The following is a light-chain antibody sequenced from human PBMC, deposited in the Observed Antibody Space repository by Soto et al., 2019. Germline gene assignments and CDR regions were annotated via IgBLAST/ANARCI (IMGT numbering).Light chain of an antibody. J-gene: IGKJ1*01. V-gene: IGKV1-17*01. CDR2: AAS. CDR1: QGIRND. Sequence: GDRVSTTCRASQGIRNDLGWSHQKPGKAPKRLIYAASSLQTVVPSTFSGSGSGTEFTLTIGSLQPEDFATYYCLQQNTYPPWTFGQGTKVEVK. CDR3: LQQNTYPPWT.